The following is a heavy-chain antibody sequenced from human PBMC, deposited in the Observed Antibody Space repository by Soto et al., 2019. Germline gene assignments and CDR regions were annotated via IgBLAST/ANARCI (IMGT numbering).Heavy chain of an antibody. J-gene: IGHJ5*02. CDR1: GVSSDSEY. V-gene: IGHV4-59*08. Sequence: SGTLSLTCTVSGVSSDSEYWTWIRQPPGKGLEWIGYVYYTGTTTYSPSLKSRVTISVDTSMNQISLKLSSVTAADTAFYYCARLGGYYQSLDTWGQGTLVTVS. CDR2: VYYTGTT. CDR3: ARLGGYYQSLDT. D-gene: IGHD3-22*01.